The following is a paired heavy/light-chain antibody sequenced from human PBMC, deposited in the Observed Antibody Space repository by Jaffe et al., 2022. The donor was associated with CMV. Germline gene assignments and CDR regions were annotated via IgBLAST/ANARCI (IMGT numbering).Light chain of an antibody. V-gene: IGKV3-11*01. CDR2: DAS. Sequence: VLTQSPATLALSPGERATLSCKASQSVNTYLVWYQHKAGQAPRLLIYDASSRATGIPARFSGSGSGTDFTLTISSLEPEDFAVYYCQHRSHWPPLLSFGGGTKVEL. CDR1: QSVNTY. J-gene: IGKJ4*01. CDR3: QHRSHWPPLLS.
Heavy chain of an antibody. V-gene: IGHV3-33*01. Sequence: QVKLVESGGGVVQPGKSLRLSCAASGLTFSSSGMHWVRQAPGKGLEWVAVIWYDGSNKYYADSVKGRFTISRDDSKNTVYLQMDGLGVEDTAVYYCAREGHSNYPYYYYYMDVWGTGTTVTVSS. CDR1: GLTFSSSG. CDR2: IWYDGSNK. J-gene: IGHJ6*03. CDR3: AREGHSNYPYYYYYMDV. D-gene: IGHD4-4*01.